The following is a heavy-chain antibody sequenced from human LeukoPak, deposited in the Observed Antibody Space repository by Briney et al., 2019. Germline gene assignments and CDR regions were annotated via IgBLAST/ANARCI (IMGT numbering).Heavy chain of an antibody. D-gene: IGHD4-11*01. Sequence: PGGSLRLSCAASGFTFSSYAMSWVRQAPGKGLEWVANIKQDGSEKYYVDSVKGRFTISRDNAKNSLYLQMNSLRAEDTAVYYCARRPTVTTPGYWGQGTLVTVSS. V-gene: IGHV3-7*01. CDR2: IKQDGSEK. CDR1: GFTFSSYA. CDR3: ARRPTVTTPGY. J-gene: IGHJ4*02.